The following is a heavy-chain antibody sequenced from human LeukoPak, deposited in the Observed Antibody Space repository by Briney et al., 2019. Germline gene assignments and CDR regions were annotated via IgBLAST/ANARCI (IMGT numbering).Heavy chain of an antibody. CDR1: GFTFSSYG. D-gene: IGHD3-10*02. J-gene: IGHJ4*02. Sequence: PGGSLRLSCAASGFTFSSYGMHWVRQAPGKGLEWVAVISSDGSNKDYADSVKGRITISRDNAKNTMYLQLTSLRVEDTAVYYCAKERGFYSVYWGQGTLVTVSS. CDR3: AKERGFYSVY. V-gene: IGHV3-30*18. CDR2: ISSDGSNK.